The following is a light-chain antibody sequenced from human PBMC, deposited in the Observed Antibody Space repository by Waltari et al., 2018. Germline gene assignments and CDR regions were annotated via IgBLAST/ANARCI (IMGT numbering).Light chain of an antibody. J-gene: IGKJ2*01. CDR1: QSLLWSFNNNNY. CDR3: QQYYSTPPT. Sequence: DIVMTQSPDSLAVSLGERATINCKSSQSLLWSFNNNNYLAWYQQKQGQPHKLLIHWASTRESGVPDRFSGSGSGADFTLTISSLQAEDVAVYYCQQYYSTPPTFGQGTKLEIK. V-gene: IGKV4-1*01. CDR2: WAS.